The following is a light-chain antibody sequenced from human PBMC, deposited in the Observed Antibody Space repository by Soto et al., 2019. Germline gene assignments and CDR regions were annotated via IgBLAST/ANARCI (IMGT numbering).Light chain of an antibody. V-gene: IGLV2-14*01. CDR3: TSYKISRSRV. CDR1: SSDVGTYNY. CDR2: EVN. J-gene: IGLJ1*01. Sequence: QSVLTQPASVSGSPGQSITISCTGTSSDVGTYNYVSWYQQHPGKAPKLIIHEVNNRPSGISDRFSGSKSGNTASLTISGLRAEDEADYYCTSYKISRSRVFGTGTKVTVL.